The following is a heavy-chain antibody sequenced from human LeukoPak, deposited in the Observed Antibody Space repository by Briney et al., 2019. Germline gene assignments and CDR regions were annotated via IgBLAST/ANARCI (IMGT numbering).Heavy chain of an antibody. Sequence: PGGSLRLSCTASGFTFGDYAMSWFRQAPGKGLEWVGFIRSKAYGGTTEYAASVKGRFTISRDDSKSIAYLQMNSLKTEDTAVYYCTRPFSGIAVAGTGFDYWGQETLVTVSS. J-gene: IGHJ4*02. CDR2: IRSKAYGGTT. D-gene: IGHD6-19*01. V-gene: IGHV3-49*03. CDR1: GFTFGDYA. CDR3: TRPFSGIAVAGTGFDY.